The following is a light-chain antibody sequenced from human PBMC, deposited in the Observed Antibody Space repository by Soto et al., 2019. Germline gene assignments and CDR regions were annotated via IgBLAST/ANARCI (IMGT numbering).Light chain of an antibody. CDR3: LQALQSPLT. CDR1: QSLLHSNGYIY. CDR2: LGS. J-gene: IGKJ4*01. V-gene: IGKV2-28*01. Sequence: DIVMTQSPLSLPVTPGEPASISCRSSQSLLHSNGYIYLDWYLQKPEQSPQLLIYLGSSRSSGVADRFSGSGSGTDFTRKVSIVEADDVGVYCSLQALQSPLTFGEATRVEIK.